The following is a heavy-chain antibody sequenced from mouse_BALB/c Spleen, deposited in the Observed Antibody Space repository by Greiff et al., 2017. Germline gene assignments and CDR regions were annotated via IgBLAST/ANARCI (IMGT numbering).Heavy chain of an antibody. Sequence: QVQLQQSGPELVKPGASVRISCKASGYTFTSYYIHWVKQRPGQGLEWIGWIYPGNVNTKYNQKFKDKATLTADKSSSTAYMQLSSLTSEDSAVYYCARWGYWYFDVWGAGTTVTVSS. CDR1: GYTFTSYY. V-gene: IGHV1S56*01. CDR2: IYPGNVNT. J-gene: IGHJ1*01. CDR3: ARWGYWYFDV.